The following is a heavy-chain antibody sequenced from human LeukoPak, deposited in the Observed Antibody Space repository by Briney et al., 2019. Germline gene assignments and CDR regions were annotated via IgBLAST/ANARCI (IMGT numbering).Heavy chain of an antibody. V-gene: IGHV4-34*01. CDR2: INHSGST. J-gene: IGHJ5*02. Sequence: SETLSLTCAAYGGSFSGYYWSWIRQPPGKGLEWIGEINHSGSTNYNPSLKSRVTISVDTSKNQFSLKLSSVTAADTAVYYCARGGGYDSSGPFPFDPWGQGTLVTASS. D-gene: IGHD3-22*01. CDR1: GGSFSGYY. CDR3: ARGGGYDSSGPFPFDP.